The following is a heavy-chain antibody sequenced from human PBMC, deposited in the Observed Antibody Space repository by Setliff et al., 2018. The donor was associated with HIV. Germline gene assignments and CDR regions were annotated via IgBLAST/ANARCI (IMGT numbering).Heavy chain of an antibody. J-gene: IGHJ4*02. D-gene: IGHD6-19*01. Sequence: ASVKVSCKPSGYTFTTYGISWVRQAPGQGLEWMGWISAYNGNTDYAQKLQGRVTLTTDTSASTAYMELRSLRSDDTAVYYCARDPPSSGWYRADYWGQGTLVTVSS. V-gene: IGHV1-18*01. CDR3: ARDPPSSGWYRADY. CDR2: ISAYNGNT. CDR1: GYTFTTYG.